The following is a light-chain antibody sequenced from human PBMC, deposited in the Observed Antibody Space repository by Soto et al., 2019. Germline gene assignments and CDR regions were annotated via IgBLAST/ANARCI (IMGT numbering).Light chain of an antibody. CDR3: QQYNNWPHT. CDR2: GAS. Sequence: EIVMTQSPATLSVSPGERATLSCRASQSVSSNLAWYQQKPGQAPRLLIYGASTRATGIPARFSGSGSGTEFTLTISSLQSGDFAVYSCQQYNNWPHTFGQGTKLEIK. V-gene: IGKV3-15*01. CDR1: QSVSSN. J-gene: IGKJ2*01.